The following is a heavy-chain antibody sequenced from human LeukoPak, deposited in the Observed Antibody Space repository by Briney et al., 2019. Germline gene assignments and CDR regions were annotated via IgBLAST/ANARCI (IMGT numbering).Heavy chain of an antibody. CDR3: AKSRRGTYYFDY. J-gene: IGHJ4*02. CDR2: ISGSGGST. CDR1: GFTFSSYA. V-gene: IGHV3-23*01. D-gene: IGHD1-1*01. Sequence: GGSLRLSCAASGFTFSSYAMSWVRQAPGRGLEWVSAISGSGGSTYYADSVKGRFTISRDNPKNTLYLQMNSLRAEDTAVYYCAKSRRGTYYFDYWGQGTLVTVSS.